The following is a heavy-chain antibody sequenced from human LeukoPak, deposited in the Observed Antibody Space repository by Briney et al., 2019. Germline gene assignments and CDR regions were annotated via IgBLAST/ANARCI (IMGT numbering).Heavy chain of an antibody. D-gene: IGHD3-3*01. J-gene: IGHJ5*02. Sequence: SETLSLTCSVSGASMNGHYWTWIRLSPGKGLEWIGYISDSGSTSYNPSLRSRVIMALEASKTEFSLRLNSVTVADTAVYYCARVFRGAVTSDWFDPWGQGTLVTVSS. CDR1: GASMNGHY. CDR3: ARVFRGAVTSDWFDP. V-gene: IGHV4-59*11. CDR2: ISDSGST.